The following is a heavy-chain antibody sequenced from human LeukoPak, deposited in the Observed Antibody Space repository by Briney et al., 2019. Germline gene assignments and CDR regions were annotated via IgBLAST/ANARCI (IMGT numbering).Heavy chain of an antibody. CDR1: GGSISSHC. J-gene: IGHJ5*02. D-gene: IGHD6-19*01. CDR3: ASSLAVAGTRGWFDP. Sequence: SGTLSLTCTVSGGSISSHCCNWIRQPPGKGLEWVGYIYTSGRTNYNPSLKSRVTISVDTSKNQFSLKLSSVTAADTAVYYCASSLAVAGTRGWFDPWGQGALVTVSS. V-gene: IGHV4-4*09. CDR2: IYTSGRT.